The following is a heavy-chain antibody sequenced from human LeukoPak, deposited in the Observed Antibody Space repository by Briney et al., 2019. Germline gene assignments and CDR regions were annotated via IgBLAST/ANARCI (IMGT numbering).Heavy chain of an antibody. CDR3: ARGMEY. V-gene: IGHV4-4*07. CDR1: GGSISNYY. J-gene: IGHJ4*02. Sequence: SETLSLTCTVSGGSISNYYWSWIRQPAGKGLEWIGRVYTSGTTNSNPSLNSRVTMSVDTSKNQFSLKLSSVTAADTAVYYCARGMEYWGQGTLVTVSS. CDR2: VYTSGTT. D-gene: IGHD3-3*01.